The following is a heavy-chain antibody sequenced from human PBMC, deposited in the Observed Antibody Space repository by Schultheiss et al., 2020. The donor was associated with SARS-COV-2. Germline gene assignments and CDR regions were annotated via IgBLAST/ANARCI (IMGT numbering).Heavy chain of an antibody. J-gene: IGHJ6*02. CDR2: IHHTGST. Sequence: SQTLSLTCTVSGDSVSRDTSYWSWVRQTPGKGLEWIGCIHHTGSTNYNPSLKSRVTISVDTSKNQFSLKLISVTAADTAVYYCARGYYGDYGDYYYYGMDVWGQGTTVTVSS. CDR3: ARGYYGDYGDYYYYGMDV. CDR1: GDSVSRDTSY. D-gene: IGHD4-17*01. V-gene: IGHV4-61*01.